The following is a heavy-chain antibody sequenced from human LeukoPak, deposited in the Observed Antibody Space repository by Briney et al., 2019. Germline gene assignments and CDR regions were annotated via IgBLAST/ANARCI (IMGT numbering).Heavy chain of an antibody. V-gene: IGHV4-34*01. Sequence: SETLYLTCAVYGGSFSGYYWSWIRQPPGKGLEWIGEIDHSGSTNYNPSLKSRVTISVDTSKNQFSLKLSAVTAADTAVYYCASQVRLERRYYYYSMDVWGKGTTVTVSS. CDR2: IDHSGST. CDR3: ASQVRLERRYYYYSMDV. J-gene: IGHJ6*03. D-gene: IGHD1-1*01. CDR1: GGSFSGYY.